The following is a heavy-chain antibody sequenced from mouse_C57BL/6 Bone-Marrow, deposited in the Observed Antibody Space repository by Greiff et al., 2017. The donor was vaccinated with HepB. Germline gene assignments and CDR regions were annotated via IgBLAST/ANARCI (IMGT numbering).Heavy chain of an antibody. CDR2: IRNKANGYAT. CDR3: VKAVSSGSSYTWFAY. CDR1: GFTFNDYH. V-gene: IGHV7-4*01. Sequence: EVKLVESGGGLVQPGASLRLSCAASGFTFNDYHMSWVRQPPGKAPEWLALIRNKANGYATEYTASVKGRFTIYRDNSQNILYLQMNTLRAEDSATYYCVKAVSSGSSYTWFAYWGQGTLVTVSA. D-gene: IGHD1-1*01. J-gene: IGHJ3*01.